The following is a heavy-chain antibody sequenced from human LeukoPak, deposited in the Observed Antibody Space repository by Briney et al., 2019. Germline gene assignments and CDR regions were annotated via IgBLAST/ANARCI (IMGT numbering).Heavy chain of an antibody. Sequence: AGSLRLSCVASGFTFSSYAMSWVRQAPGKGLEWVSAISGSGGSTYYVDSVKGRFTISRYNSKNTLYLQMNSLRAEDTAVYYCAKDYDYVWGSYRQGSYFDYWGQGTLVTVSS. CDR1: GFTFSSYA. CDR3: AKDYDYVWGSYRQGSYFDY. CDR2: ISGSGGST. J-gene: IGHJ4*02. V-gene: IGHV3-23*01. D-gene: IGHD3-16*02.